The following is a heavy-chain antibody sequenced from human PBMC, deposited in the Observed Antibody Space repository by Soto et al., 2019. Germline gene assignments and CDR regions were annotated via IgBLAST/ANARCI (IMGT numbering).Heavy chain of an antibody. D-gene: IGHD3-22*01. V-gene: IGHV4-34*01. J-gene: IGHJ5*02. Sequence: SETLSLTCAVYGGSFSGYYWSWIRQPPGKGLEWIGEINHSGSTNYNPSLKSRVTISVDTSKNQFSLKLSSVTAADTAVYYCARTYYYDSSGYFRGSWFDPWGQGTLVTVSS. CDR3: ARTYYYDSSGYFRGSWFDP. CDR1: GGSFSGYY. CDR2: INHSGST.